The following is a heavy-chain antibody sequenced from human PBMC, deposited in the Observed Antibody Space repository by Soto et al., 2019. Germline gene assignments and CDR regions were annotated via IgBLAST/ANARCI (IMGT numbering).Heavy chain of an antibody. CDR2: IYSNGNT. V-gene: IGHV4-31*03. J-gene: IGHJ6*02. Sequence: QVQLQESGPGLVRPSQTLSLTCIVSGGSVSSVGYYCSWVRQHPGTGLEWIGYIYSNGNTYYDPSLKSRVTISVDTSKNQFPLNLNSVTAADTAVYWCARGKPFSGMDVWGQGTTVTVSS. CDR3: ARGKPFSGMDV. CDR1: GGSVSSVGYY.